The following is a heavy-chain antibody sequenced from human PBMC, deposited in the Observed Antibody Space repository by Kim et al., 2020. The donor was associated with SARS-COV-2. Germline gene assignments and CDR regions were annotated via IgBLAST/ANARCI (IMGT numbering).Heavy chain of an antibody. D-gene: IGHD2-2*01. CDR1: GGSISSYY. CDR2: IYYSGST. CDR3: ARGDYCSSTSCYGSYFHH. V-gene: IGHV4-59*01. Sequence: SETLSLTCTVSGGSISSYYWSWIRQPPGKGLEWIGYIYYSGSTNYNPSLKSRVTISVDTSKNQFSLKLSSVIAADTAVYYCARGDYCSSTSCYGSYFHHWGQGTLVTVSS. J-gene: IGHJ1*01.